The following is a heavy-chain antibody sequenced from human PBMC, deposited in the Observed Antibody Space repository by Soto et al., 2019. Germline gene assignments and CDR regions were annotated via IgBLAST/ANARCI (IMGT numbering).Heavy chain of an antibody. J-gene: IGHJ5*02. CDR2: INMDGTKT. V-gene: IGHV3-74*01. Sequence: GGSLRLSCVASEFTFSKYWVHWVRQAPGKGLVWVSRINMDGTKTAYADSVKGRFTVSGDNANNTLYLQMNSLGVEDTAVYYCARDYYYDSRSSSVNWFDPWGQGTLVTVSS. D-gene: IGHD3-22*01. CDR3: ARDYYYDSRSSSVNWFDP. CDR1: EFTFSKYW.